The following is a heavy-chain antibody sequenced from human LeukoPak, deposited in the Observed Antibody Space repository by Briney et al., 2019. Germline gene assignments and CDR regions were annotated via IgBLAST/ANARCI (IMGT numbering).Heavy chain of an antibody. CDR1: GGSISGYY. D-gene: IGHD2-15*01. J-gene: IGHJ4*02. Sequence: PSETLSLTCTVSGGSISGYYWSWIRQHAGKGLEWIGRIHTSGGTNYNPSLKSRVTMSVDTSKNLFSLKLSCVTVADTAASYYARGGYSSNPFDYWGQGTPVSVSS. CDR3: ARGGYSSNPFDY. CDR2: IHTSGGT. V-gene: IGHV4-4*07.